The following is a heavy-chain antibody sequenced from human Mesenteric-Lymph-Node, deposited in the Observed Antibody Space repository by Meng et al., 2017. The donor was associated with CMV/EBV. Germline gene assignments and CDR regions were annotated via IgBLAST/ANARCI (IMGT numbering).Heavy chain of an antibody. J-gene: IGHJ4*02. CDR3: ARELHYYGSGSYHFDY. V-gene: IGHV4-61*01. Sequence: GSVSSGSYYWSWIRQPPGKGLGWIGYIYYRGSTNYNPSLKSRVTISVDTSKNQFSLKLSSVTAADTAVYYCARELHYYGSGSYHFDYWGQGTLVTVSS. CDR1: GSVSSGSYY. D-gene: IGHD3-10*01. CDR2: IYYRGST.